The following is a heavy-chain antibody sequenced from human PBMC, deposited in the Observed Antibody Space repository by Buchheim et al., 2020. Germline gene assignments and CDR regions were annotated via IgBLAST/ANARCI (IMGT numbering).Heavy chain of an antibody. V-gene: IGHV4-61*02. Sequence: QVQLQESGPGLVKPSQTLSLTCTVSGGSINSGTYYWSWIRQPAGKGLEWIARIYPNGGTNYNPSLRSRVTISVDTSKNQFSLKLSSVTAADTAVYYCARAYYDSRGGMDVWGQGTT. CDR2: IYPNGGT. D-gene: IGHD3-22*01. CDR1: GGSINSGTYY. J-gene: IGHJ6*02. CDR3: ARAYYDSRGGMDV.